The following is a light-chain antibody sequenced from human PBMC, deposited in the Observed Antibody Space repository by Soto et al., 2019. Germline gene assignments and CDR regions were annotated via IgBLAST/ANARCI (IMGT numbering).Light chain of an antibody. V-gene: IGKV3-20*01. J-gene: IGKJ1*01. CDR1: QSVSSSY. Sequence: EIVLTQSPGTLSLSPGERATLSCRASQSVSSSYLAWYQQKPGQAPRLLIYGASSRATDIPGRFSGRGSGTDFTLTISRLEPEDFAVYYCYQYGSSPATFGQGTKVDIK. CDR3: YQYGSSPAT. CDR2: GAS.